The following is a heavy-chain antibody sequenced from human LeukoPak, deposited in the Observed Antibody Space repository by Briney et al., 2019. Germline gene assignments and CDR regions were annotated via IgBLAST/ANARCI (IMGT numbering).Heavy chain of an antibody. J-gene: IGHJ4*02. D-gene: IGHD4-23*01. V-gene: IGHV3-7*01. CDR3: VTHEVTVITRSTFDN. Sequence: GGSLRLSCLASGFTFSHFWMSWARQAPGKGLEWVANIKPDDTEKYYGNSVKGRFTILRDNAKNSVYLQMNSLRAEDTAVYYCVTHEVTVITRSTFDNWGQGTLVTVSS. CDR2: IKPDDTEK. CDR1: GFTFSHFW.